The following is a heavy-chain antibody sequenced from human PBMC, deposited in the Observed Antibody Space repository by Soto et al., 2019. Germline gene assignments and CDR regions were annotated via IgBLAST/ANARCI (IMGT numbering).Heavy chain of an antibody. D-gene: IGHD6-13*01. CDR2: IYYSGST. J-gene: IGHJ4*02. V-gene: IGHV4-59*01. Sequence: PSETLSLTCTVSGGSISSYYRSWIRQPPGKGLEWIGYIYYSGSTNYNPSLKSRVTISVDTSKNQFSLKLSSVTAADTAVYYCARASGSSWYYFDYWGQGTLVTVS. CDR1: GGSISSYY. CDR3: ARASGSSWYYFDY.